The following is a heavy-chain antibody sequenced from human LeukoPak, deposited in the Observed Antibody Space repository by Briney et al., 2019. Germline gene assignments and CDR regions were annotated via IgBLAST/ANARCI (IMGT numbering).Heavy chain of an antibody. J-gene: IGHJ4*02. D-gene: IGHD6-19*01. Sequence: AASVKVSCKASGYTFTSYGMHWVRQAPGQRLEWMGWINAGNGNTKYSQKFQGRVTITRDTSASTAYMGLSSLRSEDTAVYYCARGGTYSSGWYDYWGQGTLVTVSS. CDR1: GYTFTSYG. CDR2: INAGNGNT. CDR3: ARGGTYSSGWYDY. V-gene: IGHV1-3*01.